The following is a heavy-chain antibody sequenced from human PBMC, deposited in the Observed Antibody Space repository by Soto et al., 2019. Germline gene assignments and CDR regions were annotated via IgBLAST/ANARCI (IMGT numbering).Heavy chain of an antibody. CDR1: GFTFSSYA. CDR3: ARGPSRLTRFDY. V-gene: IGHV3-30-3*01. CDR2: ISYDGSNK. Sequence: QVQLVESGGGVVQPGRSLRLSCAASGFTFSSYAMHWVRQAPGKGLEWVAVISYDGSNKYYADSVKGRFTISRDNSKNTLYLQMNSLRPEDTAVYYCARGPSRLTRFDYWGQGTLVTVSS. D-gene: IGHD2-2*01. J-gene: IGHJ4*02.